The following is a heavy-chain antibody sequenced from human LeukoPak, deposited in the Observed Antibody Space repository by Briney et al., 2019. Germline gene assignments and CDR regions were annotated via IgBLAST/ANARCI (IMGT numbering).Heavy chain of an antibody. Sequence: GGSLRLSCAASGFTFSSYWMHWVRQAPGKGGGWVSRINSDGSSTSYAGSVKGRFTISRYNAKNTLYLQMNSLRAEDTAVYYCAREVKYYDFWSGYYYYYMDVWGKGTTVTVSS. D-gene: IGHD3-3*01. J-gene: IGHJ6*03. CDR3: AREVKYYDFWSGYYYYYMDV. CDR1: GFTFSSYW. CDR2: INSDGSST. V-gene: IGHV3-74*01.